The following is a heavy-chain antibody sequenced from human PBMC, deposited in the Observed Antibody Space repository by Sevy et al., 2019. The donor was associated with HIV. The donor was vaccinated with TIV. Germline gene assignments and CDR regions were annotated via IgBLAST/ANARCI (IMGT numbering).Heavy chain of an antibody. D-gene: IGHD4-17*01. CDR1: GFTFSSYA. CDR2: ISGSGGST. J-gene: IGHJ4*02. Sequence: GGSLRLSCAASGFTFSSYAMSWVRQAPGKGLEWVSAISGSGGSTYYADSVKGRFTISRDNSKNTLYLQMNSLRAEDTAVYCCAKAIRMTTVTAFDYWGQGTLVTVSS. V-gene: IGHV3-23*01. CDR3: AKAIRMTTVTAFDY.